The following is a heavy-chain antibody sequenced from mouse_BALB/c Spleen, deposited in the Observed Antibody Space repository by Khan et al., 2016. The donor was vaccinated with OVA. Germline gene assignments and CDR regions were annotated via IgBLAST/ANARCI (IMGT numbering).Heavy chain of an antibody. J-gene: IGHJ3*01. CDR1: GFTFSSFG. CDR3: ARSYWAY. V-gene: IGHV5-17*02. Sequence: EVQLVESGGGLVQPGGSRKLSCAASGFTFSSFGMHWVRQAPEKGLEWVAYISSGSSDIYYADTVKDRFTFSRDNPKNTLFLQMTSLRSEDTAVYYCARSYWAYWGQGTLVTVSA. D-gene: IGHD2-12*01. CDR2: ISSGSSDI.